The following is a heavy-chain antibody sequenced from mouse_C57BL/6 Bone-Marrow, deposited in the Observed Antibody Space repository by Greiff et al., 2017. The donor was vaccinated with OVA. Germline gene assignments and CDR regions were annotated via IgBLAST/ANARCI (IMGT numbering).Heavy chain of an antibody. D-gene: IGHD3-2*02. V-gene: IGHV2-2*01. CDR3: ARNALRQLRQAWFAY. J-gene: IGHJ3*01. CDR1: GFSFTSYG. Sequence: QVQLQQSGPGLVQPSQSLSITCTVSGFSFTSYGVHWVRQSPGKGLEWLGVIWSGGSTDYNAAFISRLSISKDNSKSHVFFKMNSLQADDTAIYYCARNALRQLRQAWFAYWGQGTLVTVSA. CDR2: IWSGGST.